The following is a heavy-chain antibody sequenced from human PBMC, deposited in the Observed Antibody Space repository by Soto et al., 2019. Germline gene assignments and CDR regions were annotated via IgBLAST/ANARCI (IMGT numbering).Heavy chain of an antibody. Sequence: SETLSLTCAVSGYVITNGYHWGWIRQPPGKELAWIGTCSHSGDTYYNPSLKSRVTISIDTAKNHLSLILSSVTAADTATYYCTRIYCTTTSCFIHGMDVWGQGTTVTVSS. D-gene: IGHD2-2*01. CDR2: CSHSGDT. CDR3: TRIYCTTTSCFIHGMDV. V-gene: IGHV4-38-2*01. J-gene: IGHJ6*02. CDR1: GYVITNGYH.